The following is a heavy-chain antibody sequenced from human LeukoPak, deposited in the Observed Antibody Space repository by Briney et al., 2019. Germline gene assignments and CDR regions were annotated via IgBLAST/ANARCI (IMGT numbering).Heavy chain of an antibody. CDR3: ARAHYSSGHYSN. V-gene: IGHV4-59*01. CDR2: IYYSGST. D-gene: IGHD3-22*01. CDR1: GGSISSYY. J-gene: IGHJ4*02. Sequence: PSETLSLTCTVSGGSISSYYWSWIRQPPGKGLELIGYIYYSGSTNHSPSLKSRATISVDTSKNQFSLKLSSVTAADTAVYYCARAHYSSGHYSNWGQGTLVTVSS.